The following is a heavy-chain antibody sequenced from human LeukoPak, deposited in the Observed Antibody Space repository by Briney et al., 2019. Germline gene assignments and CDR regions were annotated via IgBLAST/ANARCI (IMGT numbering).Heavy chain of an antibody. V-gene: IGHV3-7*01. CDR1: GSNFNYYF. D-gene: IGHD6-13*01. J-gene: IGHJ4*02. Sequence: GGSLRLSCATSGSNFNYYFMAWVRQAPGKGLEWLATIDKDGSGTEYIDSVRGRFTIFRDNTKKSIHLQMSSLSADDTAVYFCATEYWYRHDYWGQGTLVTVSS. CDR3: ATEYWYRHDY. CDR2: IDKDGSGT.